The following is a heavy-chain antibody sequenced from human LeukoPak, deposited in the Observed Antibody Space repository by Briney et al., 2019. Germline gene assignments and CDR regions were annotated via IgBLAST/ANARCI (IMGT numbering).Heavy chain of an antibody. CDR3: ARIDRIAAAGETSVSAFDY. J-gene: IGHJ4*02. CDR1: GYTFTSYA. V-gene: IGHV1-2*02. CDR2: INPNSGGT. D-gene: IGHD6-13*01. Sequence: GASVKVSCKASGYTFTSYAMNWVRQAPGQGLEWMGWINPNSGGTNYAQKFQGRVTMTRDTSISTAYMELSRLRSDDTAVYYCARIDRIAAAGETSVSAFDYWGQGTLVTVSS.